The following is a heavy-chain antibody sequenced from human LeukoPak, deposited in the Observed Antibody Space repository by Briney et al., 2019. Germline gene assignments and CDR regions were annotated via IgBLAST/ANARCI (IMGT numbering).Heavy chain of an antibody. J-gene: IGHJ6*02. V-gene: IGHV1-3*01. CDR3: ARVGVAGTFYYGMDV. CDR2: INAGNGNT. D-gene: IGHD6-19*01. Sequence: ASVKVSCKASGYTFTSYAMHWVRQAPGQGLEWMGWINAGNGNTKYSQKFQGRVTITRDTSASTAYMELSSLRSEDTAVYYCARVGVAGTFYYGMDVWGQGTTVTVSS. CDR1: GYTFTSYA.